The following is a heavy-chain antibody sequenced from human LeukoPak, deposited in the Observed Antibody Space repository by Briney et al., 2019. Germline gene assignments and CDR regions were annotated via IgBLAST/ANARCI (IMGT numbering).Heavy chain of an antibody. CDR3: ARRFCGGDCIEAGAFDI. Sequence: ASVKVSCKASGYTFTSYAMHWVRQAPGQRLEWMGWINAGNGNTKYSQKFQGRVTITADESTSTAYMELSSLRSEDTAVYYCARRFCGGDCIEAGAFDIWGQGTMVTVSS. J-gene: IGHJ3*02. CDR1: GYTFTSYA. D-gene: IGHD2-21*02. CDR2: INAGNGNT. V-gene: IGHV1-3*01.